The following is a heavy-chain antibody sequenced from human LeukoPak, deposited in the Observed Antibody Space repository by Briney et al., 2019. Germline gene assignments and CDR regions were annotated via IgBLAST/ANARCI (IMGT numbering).Heavy chain of an antibody. CDR3: ARDVDWNYDL. CDR1: GFTFSSYW. V-gene: IGHV3-7*01. Sequence: QTGGSLRLSCAASGFTFSSYWMSWVRQAPGKGLEWAANIKGSDKGHVDSVKGRFSVSRDDARNSLYLQMDSLRAEDTAVYYCARDVDWNYDLWGQGTVVRVSS. D-gene: IGHD1-7*01. J-gene: IGHJ4*02. CDR2: IKGSDK.